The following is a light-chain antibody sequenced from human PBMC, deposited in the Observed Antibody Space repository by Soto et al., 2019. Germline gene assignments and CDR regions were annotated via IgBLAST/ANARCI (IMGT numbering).Light chain of an antibody. V-gene: IGKV1-5*01. CDR1: QSVSRW. Sequence: DIQMTQSPSTLSVSVGDRVTITCRASQSVSRWVAWYQQRPGKAPKVLIWDASSLQRGVPSRFSGSGSGTEFSLTISSLQPDDFATYYCQQYNSYRWTFGQGTKVDIK. J-gene: IGKJ1*01. CDR3: QQYNSYRWT. CDR2: DAS.